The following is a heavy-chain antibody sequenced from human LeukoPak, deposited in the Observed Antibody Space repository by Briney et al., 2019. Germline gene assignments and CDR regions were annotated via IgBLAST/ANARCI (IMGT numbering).Heavy chain of an antibody. CDR1: GFTFSSYW. J-gene: IGHJ3*02. D-gene: IGHD3-22*01. Sequence: PGWSLRLSCAASGFTFSSYWVHWVRQAPGKGLVWVSRFNTDGSSTNYADSVKGRFTISRDNAKNTVYLQMNSLRAEDTAVYFCARGTYYYDTSGYYDAFDIWGQGTVVTVSS. CDR2: FNTDGSST. V-gene: IGHV3-74*01. CDR3: ARGTYYYDTSGYYDAFDI.